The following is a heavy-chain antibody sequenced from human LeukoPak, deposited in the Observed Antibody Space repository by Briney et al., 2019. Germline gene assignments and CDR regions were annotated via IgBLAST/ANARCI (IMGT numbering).Heavy chain of an antibody. J-gene: IGHJ5*02. CDR1: GYTFTGYY. CDR3: ARDRRVPGTTFGYNWFDP. CDR2: INPNSGGT. Sequence: ASVKVSCKASGYTFTGYYMHWVRQAPGLGLEWMGRINPNSGGTNYAQKFQGRVTMTRDTSISTAYMELSRLRSDDTAVYYCARDRRVPGTTFGYNWFDPWGQGTLVTVSS. D-gene: IGHD1-7*01. V-gene: IGHV1-2*06.